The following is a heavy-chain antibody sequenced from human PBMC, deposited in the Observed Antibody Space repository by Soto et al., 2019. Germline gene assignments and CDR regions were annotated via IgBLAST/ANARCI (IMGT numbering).Heavy chain of an antibody. V-gene: IGHV3-33*01. CDR3: ARDWDNGNEIMYYFEY. CDR1: GFTFSSYG. D-gene: IGHD1-1*01. Sequence: GGSLRLSCAASGFTFSSYGMHWVRQAPGKGLEGLAVIWYDGSNKYYEDFVKGRFTISRDNSKNKLYLKMKSLRAKDTVVYNFARDWDNGNEIMYYFEYRCQGTTVT. J-gene: IGHJ4*02. CDR2: IWYDGSNK.